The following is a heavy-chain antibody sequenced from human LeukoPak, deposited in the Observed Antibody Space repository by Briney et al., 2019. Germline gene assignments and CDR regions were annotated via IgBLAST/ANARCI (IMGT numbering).Heavy chain of an antibody. CDR1: GFTFSDYW. Sequence: GGSLRLSCAASGFTFSDYWMHWVRQAPGKGLVWVSRITSDGSSTNYADSVKGRFTISRDNAKNMLYLQMNSLSAEETALYSCASDWAGTSGYIVFDYWGQGTLVTVSS. V-gene: IGHV3-74*01. CDR2: ITSDGSST. CDR3: ASDWAGTSGYIVFDY. D-gene: IGHD5-12*01. J-gene: IGHJ4*02.